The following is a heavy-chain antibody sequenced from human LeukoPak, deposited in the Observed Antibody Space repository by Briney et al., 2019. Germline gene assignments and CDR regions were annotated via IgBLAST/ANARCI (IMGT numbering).Heavy chain of an antibody. CDR1: GGSISSYY. Sequence: SETLSLTCTVSGGSISSYYWTWIRQPPGKGLEWIGYIHYSGSTNYNPSLKSRVTISVDTSKNQFSLKLTSVTAADTAVYYCARIYYYDSSGYYGFDYWGQGTLVTVSS. J-gene: IGHJ4*02. V-gene: IGHV4-59*08. D-gene: IGHD3-22*01. CDR3: ARIYYYDSSGYYGFDY. CDR2: IHYSGST.